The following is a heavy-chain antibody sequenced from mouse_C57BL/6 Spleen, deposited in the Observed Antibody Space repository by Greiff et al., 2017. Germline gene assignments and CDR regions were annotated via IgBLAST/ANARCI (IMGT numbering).Heavy chain of an antibody. CDR2: IDPSDSYT. Sequence: MQLQQPGAELVMPGASVKLSCKASGYTFTSYWMHWVKQRPGQGLEWIGEIDPSDSYTNYNQKFKGKSTLTVDKSSSTAYMQLSSLTSEDSAVYYGARYGITTAYAMDYWGQGTSVTVSS. D-gene: IGHD1-1*01. CDR1: GYTFTSYW. J-gene: IGHJ4*01. CDR3: ARYGITTAYAMDY. V-gene: IGHV1-69*01.